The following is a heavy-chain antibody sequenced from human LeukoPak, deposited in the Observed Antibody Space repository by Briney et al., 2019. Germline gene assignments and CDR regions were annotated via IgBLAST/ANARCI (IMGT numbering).Heavy chain of an antibody. CDR3: ARDRVYCGGDCPMDAFDI. CDR2: ISGSSEST. J-gene: IGHJ3*02. V-gene: IGHV3-23*01. Sequence: GGSLRLSCAASGFPFSRFAMTWVRQAPGKGLEWVSAISGSSESTNYADSVKVRFTISRDNSKNTLYLQMNSLRAEDTAVYYCARDRVYCGGDCPMDAFDIWGQGTMVTVSS. D-gene: IGHD2-21*02. CDR1: GFPFSRFA.